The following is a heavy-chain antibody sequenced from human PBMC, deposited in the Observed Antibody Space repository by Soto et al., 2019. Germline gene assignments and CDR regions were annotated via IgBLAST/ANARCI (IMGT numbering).Heavy chain of an antibody. V-gene: IGHV5-10-1*01. CDR3: ARQVVPSAQFDY. Sequence: EVQLVQSGADVKKPGESLRISCKGSGYSFTNYWINWVRQMPGKGLEWMGRIDPSDSYTNYSPSFQGHVTISTDKSITPAYLQWSSLKASDTAIYYCARQVVPSAQFDYWGQGTLITVSS. CDR2: IDPSDSYT. J-gene: IGHJ4*02. CDR1: GYSFTNYW. D-gene: IGHD2-2*01.